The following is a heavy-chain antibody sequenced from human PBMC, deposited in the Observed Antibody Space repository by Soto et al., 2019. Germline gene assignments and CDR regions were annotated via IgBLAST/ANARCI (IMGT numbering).Heavy chain of an antibody. V-gene: IGHV4-30-2*01. D-gene: IGHD3-22*01. J-gene: IGHJ3*02. CDR3: ARATQYYFEPSGYPPGPHFAFEI. CDR2: IYDSGSS. Sequence: SERLSLTCAVSGGSISSGGSSWSWIRQPPGKGLEWIGYIYDSGSSYYNPSLKSRVTISVDRSKNQFSLKLSSVTAADTAVYYCARATQYYFEPSGYPPGPHFAFEIWGQGTMVTVS. CDR1: GGSISSGGSS.